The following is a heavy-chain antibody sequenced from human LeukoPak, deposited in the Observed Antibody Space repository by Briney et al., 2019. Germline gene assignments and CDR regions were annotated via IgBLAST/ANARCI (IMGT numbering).Heavy chain of an antibody. CDR1: GPSFSGYY. CDR2: INHTGNT. J-gene: IGHJ4*02. D-gene: IGHD6-13*01. CDR3: ARGPRDSSSWYLNY. V-gene: IGHV4-34*01. Sequence: SETLSLTCAVYGPSFSGYYWSWIRQPPGKGLEWIGEINHTGNTNYNPSLKSRVTISVDTSKNQFSLKLSSVTAADTAVYYCARGPRDSSSWYLNYWGQGTLVAVSS.